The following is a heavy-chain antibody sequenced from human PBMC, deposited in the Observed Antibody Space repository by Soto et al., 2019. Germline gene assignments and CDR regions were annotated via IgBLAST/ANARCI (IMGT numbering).Heavy chain of an antibody. CDR3: ARDHLKGEKLGVYYYGMDV. J-gene: IGHJ6*02. CDR2: IYTSGST. D-gene: IGHD3-16*01. CDR1: GGSISSYY. Sequence: SETLSLTCTVSGGSISSYYWSWIRQPAGKGLEWIGRIYTSGSTNYNPSLKSRVTMSVDTSKNQFSLKLRSVTAADTAVYYCARDHLKGEKLGVYYYGMDVWGQGTKVTVYS. V-gene: IGHV4-4*07.